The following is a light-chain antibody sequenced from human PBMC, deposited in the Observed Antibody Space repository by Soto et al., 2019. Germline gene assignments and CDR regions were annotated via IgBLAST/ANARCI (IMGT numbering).Light chain of an antibody. V-gene: IGKV3-15*01. CDR3: QQYNNWPRT. Sequence: EIVMTQSPATLSVSPGERATLSCRASQSVSNNLAWYQQKPGQAPRLLIYGASTTATGIPARFSGSGSGTEFTPTISSLLSEDFAVYYCQQYNNWPRTFGQGTKVEIK. CDR1: QSVSNN. CDR2: GAS. J-gene: IGKJ1*01.